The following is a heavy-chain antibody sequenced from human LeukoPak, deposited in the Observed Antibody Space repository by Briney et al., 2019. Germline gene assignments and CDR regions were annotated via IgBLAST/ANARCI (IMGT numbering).Heavy chain of an antibody. V-gene: IGHV3-23*01. CDR1: GFTFSSYA. CDR3: AKTAHVLRFLEWLPEIYYFDY. D-gene: IGHD3-3*01. J-gene: IGHJ4*02. CDR2: ISGSGGST. Sequence: GGSLRLSCAASGFTFSSYAMSWVRQAPGKGLEWVSAISGSGGSTYYADSVKGRFTISRDNSKNTLYLQMNSLRAEDTAVYYCAKTAHVLRFLEWLPEIYYFDYWGQGTLVTVSS.